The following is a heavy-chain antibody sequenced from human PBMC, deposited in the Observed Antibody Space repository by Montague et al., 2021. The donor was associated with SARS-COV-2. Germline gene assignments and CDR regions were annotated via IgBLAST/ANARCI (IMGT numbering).Heavy chain of an antibody. D-gene: IGHD2-21*01. CDR2: HSGTT. V-gene: IGHV4-30-2*04. Sequence: HSGTTYYNPSLKSRVTISVDTSNNKFSRQLTSVTAADTAVYYCARRQIVASNTAFAYWGQGTLVTVSS. CDR3: ARRQIVASNTAFAY. J-gene: IGHJ4*02.